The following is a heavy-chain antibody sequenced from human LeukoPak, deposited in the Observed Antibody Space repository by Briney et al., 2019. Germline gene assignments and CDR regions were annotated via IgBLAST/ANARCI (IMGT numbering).Heavy chain of an antibody. V-gene: IGHV3-23*01. Sequence: GGSLRLSCAASGFTFSSYAMSWVRQAPGKGPEWVSAISGSGGSTYYADSVKGRFTISRDNSKNTLYLQMNSLRAEDTAVYYCAKNWGRFLEWLLDHTKPTDYWGQGTLVTVSS. CDR3: AKNWGRFLEWLLDHTKPTDY. CDR1: GFTFSSYA. J-gene: IGHJ4*02. D-gene: IGHD3-3*01. CDR2: ISGSGGST.